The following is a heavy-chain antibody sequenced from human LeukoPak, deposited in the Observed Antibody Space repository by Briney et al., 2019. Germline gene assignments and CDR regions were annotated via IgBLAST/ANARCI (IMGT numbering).Heavy chain of an antibody. J-gene: IGHJ4*02. CDR3: TRPYYDFWSGYYY. V-gene: IGHV3-49*02. CDR2: IRSKAYGGTT. D-gene: IGHD3-3*01. Sequence: IRSKAYGGTTEYAASVKGRFTISRDDSKSIAYLQMNSLKTEDTAVYYCTRPYYDFWSGYYYWGQGTLVTVSS.